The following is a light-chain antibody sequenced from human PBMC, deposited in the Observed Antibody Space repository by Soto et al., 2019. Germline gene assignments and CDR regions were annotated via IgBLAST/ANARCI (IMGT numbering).Light chain of an antibody. Sequence: DIQMTQSPSSLSASVGDRVTITCRASQSISSYLNWYQQKPGTAPXXLIYAASSLQSGVPSRFSGSGSGTDFTLTISSLQSEDSALYYCQQYSNWPTFGQGTRLEIK. V-gene: IGKV1-39*01. J-gene: IGKJ5*01. CDR3: QQYSNWPT. CDR2: AAS. CDR1: QSISSY.